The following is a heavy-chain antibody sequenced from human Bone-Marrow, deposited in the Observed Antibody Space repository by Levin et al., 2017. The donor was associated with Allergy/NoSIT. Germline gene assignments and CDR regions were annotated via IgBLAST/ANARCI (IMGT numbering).Heavy chain of an antibody. Sequence: SETLSLTCSLSGGSISTGGFHWSWVRQRPGKGLEWIGYIYYSGNTYYNPSLQSRLSISIDTSKNQFSLRLTSGTAADAAVYYCAREDGYVFDYWGHGALVTVSS. CDR2: IYYSGNT. CDR1: GGSISTGGFH. D-gene: IGHD5-24*01. J-gene: IGHJ4*01. V-gene: IGHV4-31*03. CDR3: AREDGYVFDY.